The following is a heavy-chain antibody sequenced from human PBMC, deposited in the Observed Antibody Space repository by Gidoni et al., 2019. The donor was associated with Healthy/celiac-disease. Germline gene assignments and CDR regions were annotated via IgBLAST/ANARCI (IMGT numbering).Heavy chain of an antibody. Sequence: QVQQGESGGGVGQPGRSLRLSCAASGFTFSSDGMHWVRQAPGKGLEWVAVISYDGSNKYYADSVKGRFTISRDNSKNTLYLQMNSLRAEDTAVYYCAKPSLGASGDYAPHDYWGQGTLVTVSS. CDR2: ISYDGSNK. CDR1: GFTFSSDG. D-gene: IGHD4-17*01. J-gene: IGHJ4*02. V-gene: IGHV3-30*18. CDR3: AKPSLGASGDYAPHDY.